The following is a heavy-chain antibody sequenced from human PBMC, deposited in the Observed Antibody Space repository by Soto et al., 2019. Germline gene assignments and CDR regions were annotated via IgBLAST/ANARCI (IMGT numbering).Heavy chain of an antibody. CDR2: ISAHNGNT. V-gene: IGHV1-18*01. Sequence: QVHLVQSGAEVKKPGASVKVSCKGSGYTFTSYGITWVRQAPGQGLEWMGWISAHNGNTDHAQKLQGRVTVTRDTSTSTAYMELRSLRSDDTAVYYCARGRYGDYWGQGALVTVS. CDR1: GYTFTSYG. CDR3: ARGRYGDY. J-gene: IGHJ4*02. D-gene: IGHD1-1*01.